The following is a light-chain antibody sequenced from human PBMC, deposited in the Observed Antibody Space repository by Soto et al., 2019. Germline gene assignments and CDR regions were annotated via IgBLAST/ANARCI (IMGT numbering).Light chain of an antibody. CDR2: GAS. J-gene: IGKJ1*01. Sequence: EIVMTQSPDTLSVSPGVRVILSCRGSEDVGSNLAWYQQKVGQVPRLVIYGASSRATGMPARFSASGSGTEFTLTISSLQSEDFGVYYCQQYNQWPSWTFGQGTRVDI. V-gene: IGKV3-15*01. CDR3: QQYNQWPSWT. CDR1: EDVGSN.